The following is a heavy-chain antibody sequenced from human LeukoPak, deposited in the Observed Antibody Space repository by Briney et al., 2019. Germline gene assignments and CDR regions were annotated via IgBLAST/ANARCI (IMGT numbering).Heavy chain of an antibody. CDR3: ASSLYCSSTSCYTGFYAFDI. CDR2: IIPIFGIA. V-gene: IGHV1-69*04. CDR1: GVTFSSYA. D-gene: IGHD2-2*02. J-gene: IGHJ3*02. Sequence: GASVKVSCKASGVTFSSYAISWVRQAPGQGLEWMGRIIPIFGIANYAQKFQGRVTITADKSTNTAYLELNSLRAEDTAVYYCASSLYCSSTSCYTGFYAFDIWGQGTMVTVSS.